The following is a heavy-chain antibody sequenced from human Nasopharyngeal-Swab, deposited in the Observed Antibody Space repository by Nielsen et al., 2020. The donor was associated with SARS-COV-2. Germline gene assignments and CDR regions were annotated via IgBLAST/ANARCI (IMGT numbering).Heavy chain of an antibody. J-gene: IGHJ4*02. Sequence: GESLKISLTAFGFPFRYYPLSLFRQAPGKGLDWVGFIRSKAYGGTTEYAASVKGRFTISRDDSKSIAYLQMNSLKTEDTAVYYCTRNDFWSGYYTDYGGQGTLVTVSS. CDR1: GFPFRYYP. V-gene: IGHV3-49*02. D-gene: IGHD3-3*01. CDR3: TRNDFWSGYYTDY. CDR2: IRSKAYGGTT.